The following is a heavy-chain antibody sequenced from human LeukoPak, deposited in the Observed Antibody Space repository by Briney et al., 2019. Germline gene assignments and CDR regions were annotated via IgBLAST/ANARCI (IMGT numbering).Heavy chain of an antibody. CDR2: IFYSGST. V-gene: IGHV4-39*07. Sequence: SETLSLTCTVSGGSISTSNYYWGWIRQPPGKGLEWIGNIFYSGSTYYNPSLKSRVTISVDTSKNQFSLKLSSVTAADTDVYYCARDIRYSGSYYSPPDAFDIWGQGTMVTVSS. CDR3: ARDIRYSGSYYSPPDAFDI. CDR1: GGSISTSNYY. J-gene: IGHJ3*02. D-gene: IGHD1-26*01.